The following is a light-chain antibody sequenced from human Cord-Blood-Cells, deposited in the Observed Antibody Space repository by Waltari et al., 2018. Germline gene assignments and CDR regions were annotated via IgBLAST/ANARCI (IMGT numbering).Light chain of an antibody. J-gene: IGLJ1*01. CDR3: SSYAGSRLYV. CDR2: EVS. Sequence: QSHLPQPPSASGSPGPSVTISCTGTSSYVDGYNYVHWYQQHPGKAPKLMIYEVSKRPSGGPDRCSCSKSGNTASLTVSGLQAEDEADYYCSSYAGSRLYVFGTGTKVTVL. V-gene: IGLV2-8*01. CDR1: SSYVDGYNY.